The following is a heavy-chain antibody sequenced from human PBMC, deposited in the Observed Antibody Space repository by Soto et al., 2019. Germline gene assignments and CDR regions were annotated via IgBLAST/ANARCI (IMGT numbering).Heavy chain of an antibody. D-gene: IGHD2-15*01. Sequence: QVQLVQSGAEVKKPGASVKVSCKASGYTFTNYDINWVRQATGQGLEWMGWMNPDSGDTRYAQEFQGRVTMTRDTSISTAYMELSSLRSEDTAVYYCARGGGRYCSGGSCYHFDYWGQGTLVTVSS. V-gene: IGHV1-8*01. CDR3: ARGGGRYCSGGSCYHFDY. CDR1: GYTFTNYD. CDR2: MNPDSGDT. J-gene: IGHJ4*02.